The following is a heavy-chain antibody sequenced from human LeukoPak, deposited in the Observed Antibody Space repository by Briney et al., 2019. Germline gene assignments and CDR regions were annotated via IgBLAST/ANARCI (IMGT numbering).Heavy chain of an antibody. CDR2: INHSGST. V-gene: IGHV4-34*09. CDR3: ARAGGTEGLDRNIRMITFGGVIDSFDY. Sequence: PSETLSLTCAVYGGSFSGYYWSWIRQPPGKGLEWIGEINHSGSTNYNPSLKSRVTISVDTSKNQFSLKLSSVTAADTAVYYCARAGGTEGLDRNIRMITFGGVIDSFDYWGQGTLVTVSS. CDR1: GGSFSGYY. D-gene: IGHD3-16*02. J-gene: IGHJ4*02.